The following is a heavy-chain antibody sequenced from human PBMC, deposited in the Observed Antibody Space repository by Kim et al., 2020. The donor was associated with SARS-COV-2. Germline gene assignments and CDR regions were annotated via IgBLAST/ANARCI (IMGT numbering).Heavy chain of an antibody. Sequence: SGSNTYYADSVKGRFTISRDNSQNTLYLQMNSLRAEDTAVYYCARGRWSDYWGQGTLVTVSS. V-gene: IGHV3-53*01. CDR3: ARGRWSDY. CDR2: SGSNT. J-gene: IGHJ4*02. D-gene: IGHD2-15*01.